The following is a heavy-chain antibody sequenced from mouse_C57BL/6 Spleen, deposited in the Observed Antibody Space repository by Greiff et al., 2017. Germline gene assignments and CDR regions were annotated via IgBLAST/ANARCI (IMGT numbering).Heavy chain of an antibody. Sequence: EVKVVESGGGLVQPGGSLKLSCAASGFTFSDYYMYWVRQTPEKRLEWVAYISNGGGSTYYPDTVKGRFTISRDNAKNTLYLQMSRLKSEDTAMYYCARRGYYDYDEGGFDYWGQGTTLTVSS. CDR3: ARRGYYDYDEGGFDY. CDR1: GFTFSDYY. J-gene: IGHJ2*01. V-gene: IGHV5-12*01. D-gene: IGHD2-4*01. CDR2: ISNGGGST.